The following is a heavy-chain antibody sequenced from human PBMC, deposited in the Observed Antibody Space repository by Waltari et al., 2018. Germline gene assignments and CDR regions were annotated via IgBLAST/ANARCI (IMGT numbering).Heavy chain of an antibody. CDR1: GFSFSGYG. CDR2: FSGSSGGA. V-gene: IGHV3-23*04. J-gene: IGHJ3*02. Sequence: VQLVESGGDLVQPGGSLRLSCVASGFSFSGYGVNWVRQAPGKGLEWVAGFSGSSGGAYYADSVTGRFTLSRDNSRNTLYMQLESLRAEDTAVYYCAKDHFPYGGKASSPFDIWGHGTLVAVSS. CDR3: AKDHFPYGGKASSPFDI. D-gene: IGHD3-10*01.